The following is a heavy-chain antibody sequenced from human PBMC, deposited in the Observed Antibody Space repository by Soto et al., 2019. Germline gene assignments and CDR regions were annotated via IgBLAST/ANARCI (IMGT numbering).Heavy chain of an antibody. Sequence: ESGGGLVKPGGSLRLSCAASGFTFSDFGMNWVRQAPGKGLEWVSSISSQSSYIFYGDSVKGRFTISRDNAKNALYLQVNRLRAEDTALYYCARAVAGTRGLFDYWGQGALVTVSS. CDR2: ISSQSSYI. J-gene: IGHJ4*02. D-gene: IGHD6-19*01. CDR1: GFTFSDFG. V-gene: IGHV3-21*06. CDR3: ARAVAGTRGLFDY.